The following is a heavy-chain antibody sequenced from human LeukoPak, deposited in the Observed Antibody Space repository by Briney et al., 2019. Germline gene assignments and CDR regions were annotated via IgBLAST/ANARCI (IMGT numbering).Heavy chain of an antibody. CDR1: GYTFTGYY. J-gene: IGHJ5*02. V-gene: IGHV1-8*02. Sequence: ASVKVSCKASGYTFTGYYMHWVRQATGQGLEWMGWMNPNSGNTGYAQKFQGRVTMTRNTSISTAYMELSSLRSEDTAVYYCARGDYYGSGSYLLFDPWGQGTLVTVSS. CDR3: ARGDYYGSGSYLLFDP. CDR2: MNPNSGNT. D-gene: IGHD3-10*01.